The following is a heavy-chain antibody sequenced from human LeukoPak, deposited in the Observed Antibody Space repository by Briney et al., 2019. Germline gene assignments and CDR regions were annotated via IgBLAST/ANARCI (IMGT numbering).Heavy chain of an antibody. V-gene: IGHV3-48*02. D-gene: IGHD3-22*01. CDR2: ISSSSGTK. J-gene: IGHJ2*01. CDR1: GFTFSSYN. CDR3: ARGGPGSGYYFWYFDL. Sequence: GTSLRLSCEASGFTFSSYNMNWVRQAPGKGLEWLSYISSSSGTKYNADSVKGRFITTRDNAKKSLYLQMNSLRDEDTAVYYCARGGPGSGYYFWYFDLWGRGTLVTVSS.